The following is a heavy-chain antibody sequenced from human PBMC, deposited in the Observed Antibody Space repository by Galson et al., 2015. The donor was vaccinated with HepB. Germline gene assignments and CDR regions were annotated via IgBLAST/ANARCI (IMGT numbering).Heavy chain of an antibody. Sequence: SLRLSCAASGFTLSSHSMNWVRQAPGKGLEWISYISISGGTVHYADSVKGRFTISRDNVKTSVYLQLNNLRVEDTARYYCTTRGRGVMPGGQKRFDPGGQGTLVTVSS. CDR3: TTRGRGVMPGGQKRFDP. V-gene: IGHV3-48*01. J-gene: IGHJ5*02. CDR1: GFTLSSHS. CDR2: ISISGGTV. D-gene: IGHD2-21*01.